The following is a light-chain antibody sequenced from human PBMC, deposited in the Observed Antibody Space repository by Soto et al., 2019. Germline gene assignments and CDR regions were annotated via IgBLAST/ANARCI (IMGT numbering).Light chain of an antibody. Sequence: ENVLTQSPATLSLSPGERATLSCRASQSVSSYLAWYQQKPGQAPRLLIYDSSNRATGIPARFSGSGSGTDFTLTISSLEPEDFAVYYCQPRTNRLWTFGQGTKVEI. J-gene: IGKJ1*01. CDR3: QPRTNRLWT. CDR2: DSS. V-gene: IGKV3-11*01. CDR1: QSVSSY.